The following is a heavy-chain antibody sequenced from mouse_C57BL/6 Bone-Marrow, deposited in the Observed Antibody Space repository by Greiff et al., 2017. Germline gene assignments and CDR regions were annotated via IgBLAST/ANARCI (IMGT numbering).Heavy chain of an antibody. J-gene: IGHJ1*03. CDR1: GYTFPSYW. CDR2: IYPSDSET. V-gene: IGHV1-52*01. Sequence: QVQLQQPGAELVRPGSSVKLSCKASGYTFPSYWMHWVKQRPIQGLEWIGNIYPSDSETHYNQKFKDKATLTADKSSSTACMQLSSLTSEDSAVYYCARTGATRYFDVWGKGTTVTVSS. D-gene: IGHD1-1*01. CDR3: ARTGATRYFDV.